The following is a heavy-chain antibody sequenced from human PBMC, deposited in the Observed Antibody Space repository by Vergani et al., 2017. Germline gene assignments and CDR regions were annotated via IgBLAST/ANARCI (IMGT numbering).Heavy chain of an antibody. CDR1: GFTFSTYA. J-gene: IGHJ5*01. CDR3: AKGGWNYWFDS. CDR2: INTNGDYT. Sequence: EVQLLESGGSLKQPGGSVRLSCAASGFTFSTYAMHWVRQAPGKGLEWDSTINTNGDYTRYGYSVKGRFTISRDNSKRTLYLQMNSLRAEDTAIYYCAKGGWNYWFDSWGQGTLVIVS. D-gene: IGHD1-1*01. V-gene: IGHV3-23*01.